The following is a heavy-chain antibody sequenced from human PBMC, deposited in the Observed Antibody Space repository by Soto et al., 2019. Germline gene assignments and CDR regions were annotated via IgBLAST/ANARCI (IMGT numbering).Heavy chain of an antibody. J-gene: IGHJ4*02. Sequence: GESLKISCKGSGYSFITYWNGWVRQMPGKGLEWMGIIYPGDSDTRYSPSFQGQVTISADKSISTAYLQWSSLKASDTAIYYCARRDYYDSSGYLFDYWGQGTLVTVSS. CDR3: ARRDYYDSSGYLFDY. D-gene: IGHD3-22*01. CDR1: GYSFITYW. V-gene: IGHV5-51*01. CDR2: IYPGDSDT.